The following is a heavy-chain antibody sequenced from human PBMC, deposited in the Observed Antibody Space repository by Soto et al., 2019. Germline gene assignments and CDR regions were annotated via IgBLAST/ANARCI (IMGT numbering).Heavy chain of an antibody. CDR1: GFTFSSYA. CDR3: AKDYRVSASRHQYYYGMDV. V-gene: IGHV3-23*01. CDR2: ISGSGGST. J-gene: IGHJ6*02. D-gene: IGHD3-16*02. Sequence: GGSLRLSCAASGFTFSSYAMSWVRQAPGKGLEWVSAISGSGGSTYYADSVKGRFTISRDNSKNMLYLQMNSLRAEDTAVYYCAKDYRVSASRHQYYYGMDVWGQGTTVTVSS.